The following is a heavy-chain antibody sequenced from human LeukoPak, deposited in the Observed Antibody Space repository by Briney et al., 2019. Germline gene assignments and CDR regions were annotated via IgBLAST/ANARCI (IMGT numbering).Heavy chain of an antibody. V-gene: IGHV4-34*01. CDR3: ARGQYNTRDFDY. CDR2: INHSGST. J-gene: IGHJ4*02. CDR1: GGSFSGYY. Sequence: SETLSLTCAVYGGSFSGYYWSWIRQSPGKGLEWIGEINHSGSTNYNPSLKSRVTISVDTSKNQFSLKLSSVTAADTAVFYCARGQYNTRDFDYWGQGTLVTVSS. D-gene: IGHD1-14*01.